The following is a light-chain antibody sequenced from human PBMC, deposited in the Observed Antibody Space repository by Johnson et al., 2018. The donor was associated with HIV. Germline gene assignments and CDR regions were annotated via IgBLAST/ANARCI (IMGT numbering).Light chain of an antibody. V-gene: IGLV1-51*02. Sequence: QSVLTQPPSVSAAPGQKVTISCSGSSSNIGNNYVSWYQQLPGIAPKPLIYENNKRPSGIPDRYSGSKYGTPATLGLPGLQNGDEADYYCGTRDIRLSALYVFGTGTKVTVL. J-gene: IGLJ1*01. CDR1: SSNIGNNY. CDR2: ENN. CDR3: GTRDIRLSALYV.